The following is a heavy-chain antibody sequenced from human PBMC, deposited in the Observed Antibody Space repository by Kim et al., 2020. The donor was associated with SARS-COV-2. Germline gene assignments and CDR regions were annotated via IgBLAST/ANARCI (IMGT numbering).Heavy chain of an antibody. CDR1: GGSISSYY. CDR2: IYYSGST. V-gene: IGHV4-59*01. D-gene: IGHD5-12*01. Sequence: SETLSLTCTVSGGSISSYYWSWIRQPPGKGLEWIGYIYYSGSTNYNPSLKSRVTISVDTSKNQFSLKLSSVTAADTAVYYCARVVGGGGYSGYDWISGAGWFDPWGQGTLVTVSS. J-gene: IGHJ5*02. CDR3: ARVVGGGGYSGYDWISGAGWFDP.